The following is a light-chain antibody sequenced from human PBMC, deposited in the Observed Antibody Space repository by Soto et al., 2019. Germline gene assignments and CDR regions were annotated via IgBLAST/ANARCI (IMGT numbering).Light chain of an antibody. J-gene: IGKJ1*01. CDR1: QNINSW. Sequence: DIQLTQSPSTLSASVGDRATITCRASQNINSWLAWYQQKPGKAPNLLIYEASSLESGVPSRFGGSGSGTEFTLTISSLQPDDFAAYYCQQYNTYSWTFGQGTKVDIK. CDR2: EAS. V-gene: IGKV1-5*03. CDR3: QQYNTYSWT.